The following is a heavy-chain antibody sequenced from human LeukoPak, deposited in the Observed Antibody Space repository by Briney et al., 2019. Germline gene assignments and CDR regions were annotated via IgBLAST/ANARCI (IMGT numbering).Heavy chain of an antibody. J-gene: IGHJ4*02. D-gene: IGHD4-17*01. CDR3: ASTITVTTDY. Sequence: SETLSLTCTVSGYSISSGYYWGWIRQPPGKGLEWIGSIYHSGSAYYNPSLKSRVTISVDTSKNQFSLKVSSVTAADTAVYYCASTITVTTDYWGQGTLVTVSS. V-gene: IGHV4-38-2*02. CDR1: GYSISSGYY. CDR2: IYHSGSA.